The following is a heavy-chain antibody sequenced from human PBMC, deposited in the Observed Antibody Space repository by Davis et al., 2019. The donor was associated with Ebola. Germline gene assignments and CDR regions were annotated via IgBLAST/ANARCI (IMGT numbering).Heavy chain of an antibody. D-gene: IGHD1-7*01. CDR2: IYYSGST. V-gene: IGHV4-59*01. Sequence: PSETLSLTCAVYGESFSGYYWSWIRQPPGKGLEWIGYIYYSGSTNYNPSLKSRVTISVDTSKNQFSLKLSSVTAADTAVYYCARNNWNYGSNWFDPWGQGTLVTVSS. CDR3: ARNNWNYGSNWFDP. J-gene: IGHJ5*02. CDR1: GESFSGYY.